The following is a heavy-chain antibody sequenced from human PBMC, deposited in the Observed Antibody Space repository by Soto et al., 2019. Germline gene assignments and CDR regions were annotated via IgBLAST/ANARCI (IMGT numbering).Heavy chain of an antibody. CDR3: ARGYWFDP. CDR1: GVSFSWYY. CDR2: SNHSVIT. V-gene: IGHV4-34*01. Sequence: SETLSSTCAVYGVSFSWYYWSWIRQPPGKGLEWIGESNHSVITNYNPSLKSRVTISVDTSKNQFSLKLSSVTAADTAVYYCARGYWFDPWGQGTLVTVSS. J-gene: IGHJ5*02.